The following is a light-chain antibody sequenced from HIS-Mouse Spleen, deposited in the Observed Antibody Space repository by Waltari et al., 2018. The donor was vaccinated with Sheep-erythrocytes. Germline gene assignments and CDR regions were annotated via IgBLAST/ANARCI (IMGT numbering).Light chain of an antibody. CDR2: DVS. J-gene: IGLJ1*01. Sequence: QSALTQPRSVSGSPGQSVTISCTGTSRDVGGYNSVSWYQQHPGKDPKLMIYDVSKRPSGVPDRFSGSKSGNTASLTISGLQAEDEADYYCCSYAGSYTYVFGTGTKVTVL. CDR1: SRDVGGYNS. CDR3: CSYAGSYTYV. V-gene: IGLV2-11*01.